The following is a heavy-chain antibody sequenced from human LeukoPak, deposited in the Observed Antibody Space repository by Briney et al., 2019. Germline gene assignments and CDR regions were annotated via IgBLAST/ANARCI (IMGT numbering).Heavy chain of an antibody. CDR3: ARDQGYRYGYGDFDY. D-gene: IGHD5-18*01. Sequence: ASVKVSCKASGYTFTVYYMHWVRQAPGQGLEWMGWINPDSGGTNYAQEFQGRVTMTRDTSISTLYMDLSRLRSDDTAVYYCARDQGYRYGYGDFDYWGQGTLVTVSS. V-gene: IGHV1-2*02. J-gene: IGHJ4*02. CDR2: INPDSGGT. CDR1: GYTFTVYY.